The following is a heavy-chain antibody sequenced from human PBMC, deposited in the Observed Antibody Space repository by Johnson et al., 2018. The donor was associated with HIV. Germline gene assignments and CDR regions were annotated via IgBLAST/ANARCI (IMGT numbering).Heavy chain of an antibody. CDR2: IKQDGNEK. Sequence: VQLVESGGGLVQPGGSLRLSCAASGFSFSSYWMSWVRQAPGKGLQWVANIKQDGNEKYYVDSVKGRFSISRDNAKNSLHLQMNSLRAEDTAVYYCARDSLVGGPPQVDAFDIWGQGTMVTVSS. CDR3: ARDSLVGGPPQVDAFDI. J-gene: IGHJ3*02. V-gene: IGHV3-7*01. CDR1: GFSFSSYW. D-gene: IGHD3-10*01.